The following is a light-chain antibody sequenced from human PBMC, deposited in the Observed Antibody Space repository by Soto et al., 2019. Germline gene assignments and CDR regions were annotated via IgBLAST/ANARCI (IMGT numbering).Light chain of an antibody. V-gene: IGLV1-44*01. CDR3: AAWDGSLNGWV. Sequence: QSVLTQPPSASGTPGQRVTISCSGSSPNIGKGYVYWYQQLPGTASKLLIHNNNHRPSGVPDRFSGSKSGTSASLAISGLQSEDEADYYCAAWDGSLNGWVFGGGTKLTVL. J-gene: IGLJ3*02. CDR1: SPNIGKGY. CDR2: NNN.